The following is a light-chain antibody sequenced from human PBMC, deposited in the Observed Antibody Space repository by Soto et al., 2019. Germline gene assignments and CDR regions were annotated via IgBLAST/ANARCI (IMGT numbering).Light chain of an antibody. V-gene: IGKV3D-15*01. CDR2: GAS. J-gene: IGKJ5*01. CDR1: QRINTN. CDR3: QQYHNWPPIT. Sequence: EIVMTQSPATLSVSPGEPAPLSCRAGQRINTNLAWYQQKLGQASRLLIYGASTRATGIPARFSGSGSGTEFTLTISSLQSEDFAVYYCQQYHNWPPITFGQGTRLEIK.